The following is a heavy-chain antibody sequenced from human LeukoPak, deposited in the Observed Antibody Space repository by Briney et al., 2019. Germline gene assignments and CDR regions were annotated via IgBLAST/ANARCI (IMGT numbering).Heavy chain of an antibody. CDR1: GGTFSSYA. V-gene: IGHV1-69*05. J-gene: IGHJ4*02. CDR2: IIPIFGTA. D-gene: IGHD7-27*01. CDR3: ARAPHQLATTGVSWDY. Sequence: SVKVSCKASGGTFSSYAISWVRQAPGQGLEWMGGIIPIFGTANYAQKFQGRVTITTDESTSTAYMELSSLRSEDTAVYYCARAPHQLATTGVSWDYWGQGTLVTVSS.